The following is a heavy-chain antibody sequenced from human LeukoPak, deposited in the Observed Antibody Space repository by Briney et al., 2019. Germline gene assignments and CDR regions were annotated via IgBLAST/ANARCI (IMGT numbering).Heavy chain of an antibody. Sequence: SVKVSCKASGGTFSSYAISWVRQAPGQGLEWMGRIIPIFGTANYAQKFQGRVTITTDESTSTAYMELSSLRSEDTAVYYCARDPWVKYSSEIYFDYWGQGTLVTVSS. D-gene: IGHD6-19*01. V-gene: IGHV1-69*05. CDR3: ARDPWVKYSSEIYFDY. J-gene: IGHJ4*02. CDR2: IIPIFGTA. CDR1: GGTFSSYA.